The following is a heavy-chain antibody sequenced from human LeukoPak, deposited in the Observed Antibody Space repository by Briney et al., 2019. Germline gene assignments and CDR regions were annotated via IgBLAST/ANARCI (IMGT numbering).Heavy chain of an antibody. CDR3: AKDLRYFDWLEYYFDY. CDR2: ISYDGSNK. J-gene: IGHJ4*02. D-gene: IGHD3-9*01. V-gene: IGHV3-30*18. Sequence: GGPLRLSCAASGFTFSSYGMHWVRQAPGKGLEWVAVISYDGSNKYYAASVKGRFTISRDNSKNTLYLQMNSLRAEDTAVYYCAKDLRYFDWLEYYFDYWGQGTLVTVSS. CDR1: GFTFSSYG.